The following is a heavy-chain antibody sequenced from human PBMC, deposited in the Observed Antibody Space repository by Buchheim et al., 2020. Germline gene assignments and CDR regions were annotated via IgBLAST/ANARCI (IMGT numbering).Heavy chain of an antibody. CDR3: ARVGRGSGSYYKYNWFDP. D-gene: IGHD3-10*01. J-gene: IGHJ5*02. Sequence: QVQLQQWGAGLLKPSETLSLTCAVYGGSFSGYYWSWIRQPPGKGLEWIGEINHSGSTNYNPSLKSRVTISVDTSKNQFYLKLSSVTAADTAVYYCARVGRGSGSYYKYNWFDPWGQGTL. V-gene: IGHV4-34*01. CDR1: GGSFSGYY. CDR2: INHSGST.